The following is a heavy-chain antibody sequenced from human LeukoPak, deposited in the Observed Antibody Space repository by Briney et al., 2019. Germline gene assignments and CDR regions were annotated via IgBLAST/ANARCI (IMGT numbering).Heavy chain of an antibody. D-gene: IGHD2-21*01. CDR2: ISYDGSNK. CDR1: GFTFSSYG. J-gene: IGHJ4*02. Sequence: GGSLRLSCAASGFTFSSYGMHWVRQAPGKGLEWVAVISYDGSNKYYADSVKGRYTISRDNSKNTLYLQMNSLRAEDTAVYYCAKTEGRLIGHSDYWGQGTLVTVSS. CDR3: AKTEGRLIGHSDY. V-gene: IGHV3-30*18.